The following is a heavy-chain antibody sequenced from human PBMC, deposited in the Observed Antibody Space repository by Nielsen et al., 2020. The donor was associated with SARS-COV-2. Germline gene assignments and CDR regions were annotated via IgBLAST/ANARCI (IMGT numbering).Heavy chain of an antibody. CDR1: GGSIGSYY. CDR3: ARDTADFWTGHAFDI. J-gene: IGHJ3*02. D-gene: IGHD3/OR15-3a*01. CDR2: IFSSGNT. Sequence: SETLSLTCTVSGGSIGSYYWSWIRQPPGKGLEWIGYIFSSGNTDYNPSLKSRVTMLVDTSKNQFSLKMESVTAADTAVYYCARDTADFWTGHAFDIWGQGTMVTVP. V-gene: IGHV4-59*01.